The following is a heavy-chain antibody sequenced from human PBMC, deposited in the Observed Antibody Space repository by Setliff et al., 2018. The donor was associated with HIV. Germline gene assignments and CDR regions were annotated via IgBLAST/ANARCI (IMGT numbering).Heavy chain of an antibody. Sequence: GGSLRLSCAASGFTFSDHYMDWVRQAPGKGLEWVGRTRNKANSYTTEYAASVKGRFTISRDDSKNSLYLQMNSLKTEDTAVYYCASFVTTRNYYGSGPNAFDIWGQGTMVTVSS. CDR2: TRNKANSYTT. D-gene: IGHD3-10*01. J-gene: IGHJ3*02. CDR3: ASFVTTRNYYGSGPNAFDI. V-gene: IGHV3-72*01. CDR1: GFTFSDHY.